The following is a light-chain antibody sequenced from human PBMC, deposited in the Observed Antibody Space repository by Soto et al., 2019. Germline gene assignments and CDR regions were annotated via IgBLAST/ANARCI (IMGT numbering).Light chain of an antibody. CDR1: NIGSKS. J-gene: IGLJ3*02. CDR3: QVWDSSSDHPV. Sequence: SYELIQPPSVSVAPGNTARITCGGNNIGSKSVHWYQQKPGQAPVLVIYYDTDRPSGIPERFSGSNSGNTAPLTISRVEAGDEADYYCQVWDSSSDHPVFGGGTTLTVL. V-gene: IGLV3-21*04. CDR2: YDT.